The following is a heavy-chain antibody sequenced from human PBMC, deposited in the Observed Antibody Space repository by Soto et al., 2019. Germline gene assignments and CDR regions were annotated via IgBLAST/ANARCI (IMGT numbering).Heavy chain of an antibody. CDR2: INPETGGT. V-gene: IGHV1-2*02. J-gene: IGHJ6*02. Sequence: ASVKVSFKASGYTFTGYYVHWVREAPGQGREGMGWINPETGGTSYAQKFHGRVTLSRDTSINTAYLEVSRLRFDDAAVYFCARERYQVISDGMDVWGQGTTVTVSS. CDR1: GYTFTGYY. CDR3: ARERYQVISDGMDV. D-gene: IGHD2-2*01.